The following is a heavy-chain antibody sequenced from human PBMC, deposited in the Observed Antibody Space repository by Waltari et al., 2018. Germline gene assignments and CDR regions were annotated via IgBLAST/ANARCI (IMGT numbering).Heavy chain of an antibody. CDR1: GFTFSRYS. Sequence: EVQLVESGGGLVQPGGSLRLSCAASGFTFSRYSMNWVRQAPGKGLEWVSYISSSSSTIYYADSVKGRFTISRDNAKNSLYLQMNSLRAEDTAVYYCARDGAHIAGAYYFDYWGQGTLVTVSS. V-gene: IGHV3-48*04. J-gene: IGHJ4*02. CDR2: ISSSSSTI. CDR3: ARDGAHIAGAYYFDY. D-gene: IGHD6-19*01.